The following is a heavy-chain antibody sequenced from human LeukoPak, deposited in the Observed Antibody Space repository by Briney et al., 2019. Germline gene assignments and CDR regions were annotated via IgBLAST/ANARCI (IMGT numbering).Heavy chain of an antibody. D-gene: IGHD3-9*01. J-gene: IGHJ6*02. CDR1: GYTLTELS. CDR3: ATEGSFAWGDPASYYYYGMDV. V-gene: IGHV1-24*01. Sequence: GASVKVSCKVSGYTLTELSMHWVRQAPGKALEWVGGFDPEDGETIYAQKFQGRVTMTEDTSTDTAYMELSSLRSEDTAVYYCATEGSFAWGDPASYYYYGMDVWGQGTTVTVSS. CDR2: FDPEDGET.